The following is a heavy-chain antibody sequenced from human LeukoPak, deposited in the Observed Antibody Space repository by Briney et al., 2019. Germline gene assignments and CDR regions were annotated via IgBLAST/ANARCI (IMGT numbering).Heavy chain of an antibody. CDR1: GFTFSSYS. J-gene: IGHJ4*02. V-gene: IGHV3-21*01. CDR2: ISSSSSYI. CDR3: ASGRSSSSGRDY. D-gene: IGHD6-6*01. Sequence: PGGSLRLSCAASGFTFSSYSMNWDRQAPGKGLEWVSSISSSSSYIYYADSVKGRFTISRDNAKNSLYLQMNSLRAEDTAVYYCASGRSSSSGRDYWGQGTLVTVSS.